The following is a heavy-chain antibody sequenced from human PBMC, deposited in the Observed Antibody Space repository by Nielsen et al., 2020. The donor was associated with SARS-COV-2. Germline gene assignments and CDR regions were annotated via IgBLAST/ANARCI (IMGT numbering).Heavy chain of an antibody. V-gene: IGHV1-18*04. CDR2: ISPSNGNT. CDR1: GFTFSNNG. CDR3: ATERSGVVPGPLGLGMWYSYYYMDV. D-gene: IGHD2-2*01. Sequence: ASVKVSCKASGFTFSNNGVTWVRQAPGQGLEWMGWISPSNGNTKYAQRLQGRVTMTTDTSTGTVYMELRSLTSDDTAVYYCATERSGVVPGPLGLGMWYSYYYMDVWGKGTTVTVSS. J-gene: IGHJ6*03.